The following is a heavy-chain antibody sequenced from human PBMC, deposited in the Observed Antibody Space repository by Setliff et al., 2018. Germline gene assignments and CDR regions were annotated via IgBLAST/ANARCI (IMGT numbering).Heavy chain of an antibody. CDR1: GFTFNTHA. CDR3: AKEIDGNYYAAGDP. V-gene: IGHV3-23*01. J-gene: IGHJ4*02. D-gene: IGHD1-26*01. CDR2: LSSSGYIA. Sequence: PGGSLRLSCTASGFTFNTHAMSWVRQAPGKGLEWVAYLSSSGYIAYYADSVKGRFTVSRDNAKNTLYLQINNLRAEDTAVYYCAKEIDGNYYAAGDPRGQGTLVTVSS.